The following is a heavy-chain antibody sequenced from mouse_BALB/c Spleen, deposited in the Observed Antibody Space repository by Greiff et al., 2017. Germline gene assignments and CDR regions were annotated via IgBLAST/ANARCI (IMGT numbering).Heavy chain of an antibody. CDR3: ARHRTGTRAMDY. J-gene: IGHJ4*01. V-gene: IGHV5-2*03. Sequence: EVKVEESGGGLVQPGESLKLSCESNEYEFPSHDMSWVRKTPEKRLELVAAINSDGGSTYYPDTMERRFIISRDNTKKTLYLQMSSLRSEDTALYYCARHRTGTRAMDYWGQGTSVTVSS. CDR2: INSDGGST. D-gene: IGHD4-1*01. CDR1: EYEFPSHD.